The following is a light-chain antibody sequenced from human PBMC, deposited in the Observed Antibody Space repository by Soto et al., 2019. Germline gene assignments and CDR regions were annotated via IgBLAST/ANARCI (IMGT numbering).Light chain of an antibody. CDR3: QQSYSSPPT. CDR1: QSVSSSY. V-gene: IGKV3D-7*01. CDR2: DTS. Sequence: EIVMTKSPATLSVSPGERVTLSCRASQSVSSSYLTWYQQKPGQAPRLLIYDTSNRATGVPARFSGSGSGTDFTLTISSLQPEDFATYYCQQSYSSPPTFGQGTKVDI. J-gene: IGKJ1*01.